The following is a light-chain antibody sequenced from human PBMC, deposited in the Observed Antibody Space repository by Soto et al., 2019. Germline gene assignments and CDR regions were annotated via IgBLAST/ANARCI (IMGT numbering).Light chain of an antibody. CDR2: LGS. CDR3: MQASTLT. V-gene: IGKV2-28*01. CDR1: QSLLHSNGYNY. J-gene: IGKJ4*01. Sequence: DIVMTQSPLSLPVTPGEPASISCRSSQSLLHSNGYNYLDWYLQKPGQSPQLLIYLGSNRASGVPDRFSGSGSGTDFTLKISRVEAEDVGVYYCMQASTLTFGGGTKVDIK.